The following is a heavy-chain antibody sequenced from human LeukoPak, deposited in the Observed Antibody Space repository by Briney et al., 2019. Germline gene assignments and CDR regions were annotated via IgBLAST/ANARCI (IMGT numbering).Heavy chain of an antibody. CDR2: IYGDGSFT. CDR3: ARVYETSGYLY. CDR1: GFTFSNFW. V-gene: IGHV3-74*01. D-gene: IGHD3-22*01. J-gene: IGHJ4*02. Sequence: GGSLRLSCAASGFTFSNFWMHWVRQAPGKGLVWVALIYGDGSFTRYADSVKGRFTISRDNAKNTVYLQMNSLRVEDTAVYYCARVYETSGYLYWGQGSLVTVSS.